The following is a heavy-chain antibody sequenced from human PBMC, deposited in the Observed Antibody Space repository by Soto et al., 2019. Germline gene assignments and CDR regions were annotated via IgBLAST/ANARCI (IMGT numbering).Heavy chain of an antibody. CDR2: IYWDDDN. CDR1: GFSLSSTEEG. Sequence: QITLKESGPTLVKPTQTLTLTCTFSGFSLSSTEEGVGWLRQPPGKAPEWLALIYWDDDNRYSPSLKTRLTITNVTSKKHVVLTMTNVDPVDTATYFCAHGSCSGADRYPKPYFDYCGQGILVTVSS. D-gene: IGHD2-15*01. V-gene: IGHV2-5*02. CDR3: AHGSCSGADRYPKPYFDY. J-gene: IGHJ4*02.